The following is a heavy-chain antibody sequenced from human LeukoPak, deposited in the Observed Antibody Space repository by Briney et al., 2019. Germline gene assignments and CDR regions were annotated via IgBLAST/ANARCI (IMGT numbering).Heavy chain of an antibody. J-gene: IGHJ6*02. CDR1: GGSFSGYY. CDR2: INHNGRT. D-gene: IGHD3-16*01. CDR3: ARVPIEVWGYYYYGMDV. V-gene: IGHV4-34*01. Sequence: SETLSLTCAVSGGSFSGYYWTWIRQPPGKGLEWIGEINHNGRTNYNPSLKSRVTFSVDKSKNQFSLKLSSVTAADTAVYYCARVPIEVWGYYYYGMDVWGQGTTVTVSS.